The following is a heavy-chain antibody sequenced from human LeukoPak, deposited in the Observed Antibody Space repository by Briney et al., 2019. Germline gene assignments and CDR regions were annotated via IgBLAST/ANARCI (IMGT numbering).Heavy chain of an antibody. D-gene: IGHD3-3*01. CDR3: INYDFWSGYFL. CDR2: IYHSGST. J-gene: IGHJ4*02. Sequence: PSETLSLTCAVSGYSISSAYYWGWIRQPPGKGLEWIASIYHSGSTYYNPSLKSRVTISVDTSKNQFSLKLSSVTAADTAVYYCINYDFWSGYFLWGQGTLVTVFS. CDR1: GYSISSAYY. V-gene: IGHV4-38-2*01.